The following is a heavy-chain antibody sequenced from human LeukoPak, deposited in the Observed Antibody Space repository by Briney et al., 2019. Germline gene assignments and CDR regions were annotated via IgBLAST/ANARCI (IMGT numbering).Heavy chain of an antibody. V-gene: IGHV3-48*03. CDR1: GFTFSSYE. CDR2: ISSSGSTI. J-gene: IGHJ4*02. Sequence: GGSLRLSCAASGFTFSSYEMNWVRQAPGKGLEWVSYISSSGSTIYYADSVKGRFTISRDNAKNSLYLQMNSLRAEDTAVYYCARDQYRDSSVPTSFDYWGQGTLVTVSS. CDR3: ARDQYRDSSVPTSFDY. D-gene: IGHD3-22*01.